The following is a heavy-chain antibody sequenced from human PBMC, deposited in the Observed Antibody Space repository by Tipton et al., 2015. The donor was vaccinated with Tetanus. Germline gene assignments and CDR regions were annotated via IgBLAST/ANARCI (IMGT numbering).Heavy chain of an antibody. D-gene: IGHD1-1*01. J-gene: IGHJ6*02. CDR2: IIPIFGTA. V-gene: IGHV1-69*06. CDR3: ARTRVVERGMDV. Sequence: QLVQSGAEVKKPGSSVKVSCKASGGTFSSYAISWVRQAPGQGLEWMGGIIPIFGTANYAQKFQGRVTIYVDKSTSTAYMGLSSLRSEDTAVYYCARTRVVERGMDVWGQGTTVTVSS. CDR1: GGTFSSYA.